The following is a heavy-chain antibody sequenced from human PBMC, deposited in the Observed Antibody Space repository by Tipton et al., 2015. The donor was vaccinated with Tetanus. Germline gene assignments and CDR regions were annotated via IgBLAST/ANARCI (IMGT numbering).Heavy chain of an antibody. CDR2: IYESGDT. CDR1: GASIRGGTFY. CDR3: ARHQSGYFTPFDY. Sequence: LRLSCTVSGASIRGGTFYWGWIRQPPGKGLEWIGSIYESGDTYYIPSLKSRVTISVDPSTNQFSLTLNSMAAADTGVYYCARHQSGYFTPFDYWGQGKLVTVSS. D-gene: IGHD3-3*01. J-gene: IGHJ4*02. V-gene: IGHV4-39*01.